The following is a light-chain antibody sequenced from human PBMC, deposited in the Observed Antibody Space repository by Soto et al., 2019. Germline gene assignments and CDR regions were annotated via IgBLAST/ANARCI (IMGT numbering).Light chain of an antibody. J-gene: IGKJ1*01. CDR1: QSVSSSY. Sequence: EIVLTQSPGTLSLSPGERATLSCRASQSVSSSYLAWYQQKPGQAPRLLIYGASSRATGIPDRFSGSGXGTDFTLTISRLEPEDFAVYYCQQYGSSPRTFGQGTKVDI. CDR3: QQYGSSPRT. CDR2: GAS. V-gene: IGKV3-20*01.